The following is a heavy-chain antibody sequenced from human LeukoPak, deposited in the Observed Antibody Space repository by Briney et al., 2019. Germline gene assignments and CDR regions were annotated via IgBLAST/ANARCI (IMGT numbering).Heavy chain of an antibody. CDR1: GYTFTSYD. D-gene: IGHD3-9*01. CDR3: ARGISYYDILTGYYRFDP. Sequence: GASVKVSCKASGYTFTSYDINWVRQATGQGLEWMGWMNPNSGNTGYAQKFQGRVTMTRNTSISTAYMELSSLRSEDTAVYYCARGISYYDILTGYYRFDPWGQGTLVTVSS. CDR2: MNPNSGNT. V-gene: IGHV1-8*01. J-gene: IGHJ5*02.